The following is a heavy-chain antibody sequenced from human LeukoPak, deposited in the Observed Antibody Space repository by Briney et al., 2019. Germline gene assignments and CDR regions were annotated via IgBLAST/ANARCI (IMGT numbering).Heavy chain of an antibody. CDR3: ARDGCSGDSCYNSFDP. J-gene: IGHJ5*02. V-gene: IGHV1-18*01. CDR1: RYTYTSYG. Sequence: ASVKVSCKAPRYTYTSYGMSWVRLAPGQGLEWMGWISAYNGNTNYAQKLQGRVTMTTDTSTSTAYMELRSLRSDDTAVYYCARDGCSGDSCYNSFDPRGQGTLVTVSS. CDR2: ISAYNGNT. D-gene: IGHD2-15*01.